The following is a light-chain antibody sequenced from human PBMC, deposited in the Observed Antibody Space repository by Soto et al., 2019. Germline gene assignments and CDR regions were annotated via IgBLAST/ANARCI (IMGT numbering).Light chain of an antibody. CDR3: PQYNNWQWT. J-gene: IGKJ1*01. V-gene: IGKV3-15*01. CDR2: GAS. CDR1: QSVSSN. Sequence: EIVMTQSPATLSVSPGERATLSCRASQSVSSNLAWYQQKPGQAPRLLIYGASTRATGIPARFSGSGSGTEFTLTISSLQSEDFAVYYCPQYNNWQWTFGQGTKV.